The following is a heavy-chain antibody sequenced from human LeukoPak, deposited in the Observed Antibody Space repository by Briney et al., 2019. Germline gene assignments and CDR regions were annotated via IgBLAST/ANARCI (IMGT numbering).Heavy chain of an antibody. CDR3: AIGRTAMVTF. V-gene: IGHV4-39*07. D-gene: IGHD5-18*01. J-gene: IGHJ4*02. CDR1: GGSISSSGYY. CDR2: IYYSGST. Sequence: SETLSLTCTVSGGSISSSGYYWGWIRQPPGKGLEWIGSIYYSGSTYYNPSLKSRVTISVDTSKNQFSLKLSSVTAADTAVYYCAIGRTAMVTFWGQGTLVTVSS.